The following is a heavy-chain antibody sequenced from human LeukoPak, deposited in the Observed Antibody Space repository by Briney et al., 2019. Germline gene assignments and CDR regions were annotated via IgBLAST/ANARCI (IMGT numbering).Heavy chain of an antibody. J-gene: IGHJ5*02. CDR2: FDPEDGET. CDR3: ATAVDYSNSGWFDP. D-gene: IGHD4-11*01. Sequence: ASVKVSCKVSGYTLTELSMHWVRQAPGKGLEWMGGFDPEDGETIYAQKFQGRVTMTEDTSTDTAYMELSSLRSEDTAVYYCATAVDYSNSGWFDPWGQGTLVTVSS. CDR1: GYTLTELS. V-gene: IGHV1-24*01.